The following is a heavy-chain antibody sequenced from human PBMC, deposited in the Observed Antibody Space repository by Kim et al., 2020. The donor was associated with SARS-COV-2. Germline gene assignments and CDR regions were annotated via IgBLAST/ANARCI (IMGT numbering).Heavy chain of an antibody. CDR2: INAGNGNT. J-gene: IGHJ5*02. CDR3: ARAHNYDILTGYFTRGNWFDP. D-gene: IGHD3-9*01. Sequence: ASVKVSCKASGYTFTSYAMHWVRQAPGQRLEWMGWINAGNGNTKYSQKFQGRVTITRDTSASTAYMELSSLRSEDTAVYYCARAHNYDILTGYFTRGNWFDPWGQGTLVTVSS. CDR1: GYTFTSYA. V-gene: IGHV1-3*01.